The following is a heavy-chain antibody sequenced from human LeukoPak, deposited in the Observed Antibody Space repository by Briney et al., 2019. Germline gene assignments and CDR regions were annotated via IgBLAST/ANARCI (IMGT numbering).Heavy chain of an antibody. J-gene: IGHJ4*02. V-gene: IGHV1-18*01. CDR1: GYTFTSYG. CDR3: ARDGGAGYQLLYGFDWIEFDH. Sequence: ASVKVSCKASGYTFTSYGISWVRQAPGQGLEWMGWISAYNGNTNYAQKLQGRVTMTTDTSTSTAYMELRSLRSDDTAVYYCARDGGAGYQLLYGFDWIEFDHWGQGTLVTVSS. D-gene: IGHD2-2*02. CDR2: ISAYNGNT.